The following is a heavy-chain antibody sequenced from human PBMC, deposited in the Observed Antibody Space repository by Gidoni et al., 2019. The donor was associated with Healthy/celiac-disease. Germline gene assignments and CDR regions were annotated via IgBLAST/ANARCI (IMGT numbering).Heavy chain of an antibody. CDR3: ARRYYDSTGSNFDY. CDR1: GYIFTSHW. V-gene: IGHV5-10-1*03. J-gene: IGHJ4*02. CDR2: IDPSDSYT. D-gene: IGHD3-22*01. Sequence: EVQLVQSGVEVKKPGDSLRISCKGSGYIFTSHWISWVRQMPGKGLEWMGRIDPSDSYTNYSPSFEGHVTISADKSISTAYLQWSSLKASDTAIYYCARRYYDSTGSNFDYWGQGTVVTVSS.